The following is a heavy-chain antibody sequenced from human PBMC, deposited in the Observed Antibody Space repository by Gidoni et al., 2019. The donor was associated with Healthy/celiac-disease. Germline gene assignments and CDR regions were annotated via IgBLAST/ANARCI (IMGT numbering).Heavy chain of an antibody. Sequence: EVQLVESGGGLVQPGGSLRLSCAASGFTVSSNYMSWVRQAPGKGLEWVSVIYSGGSTYYADSVKGRFTISRDNSKNTLYLQMNSLRAEDTAVYYCARVLNGDYVGYWGQGTLVTVSS. CDR2: IYSGGST. V-gene: IGHV3-66*01. J-gene: IGHJ4*02. CDR3: ARVLNGDYVGY. D-gene: IGHD4-17*01. CDR1: GFTVSSNY.